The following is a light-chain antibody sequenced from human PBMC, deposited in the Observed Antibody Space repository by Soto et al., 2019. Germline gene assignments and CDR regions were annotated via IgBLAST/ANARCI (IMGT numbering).Light chain of an antibody. CDR2: GAS. CDR3: HHYGGSPIT. Sequence: EIVLTQSPATLSLSPGERATLSCRASQSVNSDYLGWFQQKPGQAPRLLIYGASTRATGIPDRFSGSGYGTDFTLTISRLEPEDFAVYYCHHYGGSPITFGQGTRLEI. CDR1: QSVNSDY. V-gene: IGKV3-20*01. J-gene: IGKJ5*01.